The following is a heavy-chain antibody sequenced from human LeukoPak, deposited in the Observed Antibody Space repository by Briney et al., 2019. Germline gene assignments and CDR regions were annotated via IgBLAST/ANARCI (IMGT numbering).Heavy chain of an antibody. Sequence: SETLSLTCTVSGGSISSYYWSWIRQPPGKGLEWIGYIYYSGSTNYDPSLKSRVTISVDTSKNQFSLKLSSVTAADTAVYYCARLADCGGDCYPYFDHWGQGTLVTVSS. CDR1: GGSISSYY. CDR2: IYYSGST. V-gene: IGHV4-59*08. D-gene: IGHD2-21*02. J-gene: IGHJ4*02. CDR3: ARLADCGGDCYPYFDH.